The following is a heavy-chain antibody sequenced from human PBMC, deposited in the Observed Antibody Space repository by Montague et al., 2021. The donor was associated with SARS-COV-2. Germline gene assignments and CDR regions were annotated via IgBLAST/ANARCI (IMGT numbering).Heavy chain of an antibody. V-gene: IGHV4-39*01. J-gene: IGHJ4*02. CDR3: ARHRIYLGVSW. Sequence: SETLSLTCTVSGGSISSSSSYWGWIRQPPGMGLEWIGSIYYSGSTYYNPSLKSRITISVDTSKNQFSLKLTSVTAADTALYYCARHRIYLGVSWWGEGTLVTVSS. D-gene: IGHD3-16*01. CDR1: GGSISSSSSY. CDR2: IYYSGST.